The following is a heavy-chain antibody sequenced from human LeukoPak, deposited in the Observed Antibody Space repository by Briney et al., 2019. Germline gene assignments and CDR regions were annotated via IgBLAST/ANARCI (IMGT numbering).Heavy chain of an antibody. CDR3: AKSNAARDASGSDY. CDR1: AFTFSSYW. J-gene: IGHJ4*02. V-gene: IGHV3-7*01. CDR2: INQDGSET. Sequence: GGSLRLSCAASAFTFSSYWMGWVRQAPGKGLEWVANINQDGSETYYVDSVEGRISISRDNAKNSLYLQMNSLRAEDTAVYFCAKSNAARDASGSDYWGQGTLVTVSS. D-gene: IGHD3-10*01.